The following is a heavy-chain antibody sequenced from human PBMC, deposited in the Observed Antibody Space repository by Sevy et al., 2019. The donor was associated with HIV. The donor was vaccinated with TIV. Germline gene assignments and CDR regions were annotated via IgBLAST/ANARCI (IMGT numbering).Heavy chain of an antibody. CDR1: GGSISSSSYY. CDR3: ARHVRPSNYYDSSGGIDY. J-gene: IGHJ4*02. Sequence: SETLSLTCTVSGGSISSSSYYWGWIRQPPGKGLEWIGSIYYSGSTYYTPSLKSRVTISVDTFKNQFSLKLSSVTAAATAVYYCARHVRPSNYYDSSGGIDYWGQGTLVTVSS. CDR2: IYYSGST. V-gene: IGHV4-39*01. D-gene: IGHD3-22*01.